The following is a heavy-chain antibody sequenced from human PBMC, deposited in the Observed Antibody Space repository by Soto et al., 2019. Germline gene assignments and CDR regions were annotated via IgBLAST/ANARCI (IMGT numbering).Heavy chain of an antibody. J-gene: IGHJ6*02. CDR2: LIPIFGTA. V-gene: IGHV1-69*06. CDR3: ARTDPYCSGGSCFYYYYYGMDV. Sequence: QVQLVQSGAEVKKPGSSVKVSCKASGGTFSSYAISWVRQAPGQGLEWMGGLIPIFGTANYAQKFQGRVTITADKSTSTAYMELSSLRSEDTAVYYCARTDPYCSGGSCFYYYYYGMDVWGQGTTVTVSS. D-gene: IGHD2-15*01. CDR1: GGTFSSYA.